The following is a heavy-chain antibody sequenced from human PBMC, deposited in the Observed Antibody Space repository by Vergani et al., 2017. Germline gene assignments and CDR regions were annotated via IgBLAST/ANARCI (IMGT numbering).Heavy chain of an antibody. CDR3: ARDTQSWEGFWSGYYFGY. D-gene: IGHD3-3*01. Sequence: EVQLLESGGGLVQPGGSLRLSCAASGFTFSSYAMSWVRQAPGKGLEWVSAISGSGGSTYYADSVKGRFTISRDNSKNTLYLQMNSLRAEDTAVYYCARDTQSWEGFWSGYYFGYWGQGTLVTVSS. CDR2: ISGSGGST. V-gene: IGHV3-23*01. CDR1: GFTFSSYA. J-gene: IGHJ4*02.